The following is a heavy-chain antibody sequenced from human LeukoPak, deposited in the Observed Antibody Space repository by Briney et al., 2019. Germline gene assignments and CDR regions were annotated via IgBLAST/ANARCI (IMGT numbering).Heavy chain of an antibody. D-gene: IGHD4-17*01. CDR2: INPNSGGT. CDR1: GYTFTDYY. Sequence: ASVKVSCKASGYTFTDYYMHWVRQAPGQGLEWMGWINPNSGGTNYAWRFQGRVTMTRDTSISTAHMELSRLRSDDTAVYYCASRSSTVATFPFHYWGQGTLDTVSS. J-gene: IGHJ4*02. V-gene: IGHV1-2*02. CDR3: ASRSSTVATFPFHY.